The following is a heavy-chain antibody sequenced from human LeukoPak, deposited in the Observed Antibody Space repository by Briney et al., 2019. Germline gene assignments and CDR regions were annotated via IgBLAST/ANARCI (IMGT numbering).Heavy chain of an antibody. V-gene: IGHV1-69*04. D-gene: IGHD3-9*01. Sequence: SVKVSCKASGYTFTSYGISRVRQAPGQGLEWMGRIIPILGIANYAQKFQGRVTITADKSTSTAYMELSSLRSEDTAVYYCARVDDISLFDYWGQGTLVTVSS. J-gene: IGHJ4*02. CDR1: GYTFTSYG. CDR3: ARVDDISLFDY. CDR2: IIPILGIA.